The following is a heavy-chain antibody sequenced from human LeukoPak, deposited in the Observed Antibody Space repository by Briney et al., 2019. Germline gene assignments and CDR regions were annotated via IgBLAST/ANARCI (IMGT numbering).Heavy chain of an antibody. V-gene: IGHV4-38-2*02. Sequence: SETLSLTCTVSGYSITRGSYWGWIRQPPGKGLEWIANIYHSGSTYYNPSLKSRVTISVDTSKNQFSLKLSSVTAADTAVYYCARGYSSSWYFNWFDPWGQGTLVTVSS. CDR3: ARGYSSSWYFNWFDP. CDR2: IYHSGST. CDR1: GYSITRGSY. J-gene: IGHJ5*02. D-gene: IGHD6-13*01.